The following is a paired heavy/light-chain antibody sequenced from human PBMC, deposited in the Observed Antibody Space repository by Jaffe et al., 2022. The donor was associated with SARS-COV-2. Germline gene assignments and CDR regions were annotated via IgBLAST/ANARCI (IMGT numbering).Heavy chain of an antibody. V-gene: IGHV3-33*01. CDR1: GFTFSSYG. J-gene: IGHJ6*02. CDR3: ARDSRERGYCSSTSCYHNGMDV. D-gene: IGHD2-2*01. Sequence: QVHLAESGGGVVQPGRSLRLSCAASGFTFSSYGMHWVRQAPGKGLQWVGVIWYDGSHDNYVDSVKGRFTISRDNFENTLYLQMNSLRAEDTAVYYCARDSRERGYCSSTSCYHNGMDVWGQGTTVTVSS. CDR2: IWYDGSHD.
Light chain of an antibody. V-gene: IGLV1-40*01. CDR2: GNS. CDR1: SSNIGAGYD. J-gene: IGLJ1*01. Sequence: QSALTQPPSVSGAPGQRVTISCTGSSSNIGAGYDVHWYQHLPGTAPKLLIYGNSNRPSGVPDRFSGSKSGTSASLAISGLQAEDEADYYCQSYDSRLSGYVFGTGTEVTVL. CDR3: QSYDSRLSGYV.